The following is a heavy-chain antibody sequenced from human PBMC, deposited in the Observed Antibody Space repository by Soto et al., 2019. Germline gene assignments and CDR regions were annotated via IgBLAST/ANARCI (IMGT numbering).Heavy chain of an antibody. CDR3: ASGPWEFDGYNRGAYYFDY. CDR1: GFTFSSYA. J-gene: IGHJ4*02. D-gene: IGHD5-12*01. CDR2: ISYDGSNK. V-gene: IGHV3-30-3*01. Sequence: QVQLVESGGGVVQPGRSLRLSCAASGFTFSSYAMHWVRQAPGKGLEWVAVISYDGSNKYYADSVKGRFTISRDNSKNTLYLQMNSLRAEDTAVYYCASGPWEFDGYNRGAYYFDYWGQGTLVTVSS.